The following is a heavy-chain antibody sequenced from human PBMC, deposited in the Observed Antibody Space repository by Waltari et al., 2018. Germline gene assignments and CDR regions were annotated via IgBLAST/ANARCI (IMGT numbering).Heavy chain of an antibody. D-gene: IGHD3-10*01. CDR3: ARENYYGSGTYPMDV. J-gene: IGHJ6*04. Sequence: EVQLVESGGGLVQPGGSLRLSWAAFEFTFSSYRMNWVRQAPGKGLEWVSYISSSSTTIYYADSVKGRFTISRDNAKNSLDLQMNSLRDEDTAVYYCARENYYGSGTYPMDVWGKGTTVTVSS. CDR2: ISSSSTTI. V-gene: IGHV3-48*02. CDR1: EFTFSSYR.